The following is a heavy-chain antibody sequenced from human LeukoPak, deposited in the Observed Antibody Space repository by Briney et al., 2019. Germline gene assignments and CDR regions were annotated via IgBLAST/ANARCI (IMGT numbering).Heavy chain of an antibody. V-gene: IGHV1-69*06. CDR1: GGTFSSYA. Sequence: SVKVSCKASGGTFSSYAISWVRQAPGQGLEWMGGIIPIFGTANYAQKFQGRVTITADKSTSTAYMELSSLRSEDTAVCYCASLGYCSGGSCSYSIFDYWGQGTLVTVSS. CDR3: ASLGYCSGGSCSYSIFDY. D-gene: IGHD2-15*01. J-gene: IGHJ4*02. CDR2: IIPIFGTA.